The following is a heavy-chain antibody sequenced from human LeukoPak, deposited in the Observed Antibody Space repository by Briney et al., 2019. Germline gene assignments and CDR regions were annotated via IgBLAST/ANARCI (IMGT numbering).Heavy chain of an antibody. CDR1: GFTFSNHW. J-gene: IGHJ4*02. CDR2: INKDGTYR. D-gene: IGHD5-18*01. Sequence: GGSLRLSCTPSGFTFSNHWMHWARQAPGKGLEWVSRINKDGTYRDYADSAKGRFTISRDNAKNSPYLQMNSLRAEDTAVYYCAREGTAMVSFDYWGQGTLVTVSS. V-gene: IGHV3-74*01. CDR3: AREGTAMVSFDY.